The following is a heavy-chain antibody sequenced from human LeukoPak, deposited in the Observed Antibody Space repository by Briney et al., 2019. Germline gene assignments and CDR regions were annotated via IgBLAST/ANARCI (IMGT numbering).Heavy chain of an antibody. CDR3: ARDSGELRPPWVAFDI. V-gene: IGHV3-30-3*01. J-gene: IGHJ3*02. Sequence: PGRSLRLSCAASGFTFSSYAMHWVRQAPGKGLEWVAVISYDGSNKYYADSVKGRFTISRDNSKNMLYLQMNSLRAEDTAVYYCARDSGELRPPWVAFDIWGQGTMVTVSS. CDR2: ISYDGSNK. CDR1: GFTFSSYA. D-gene: IGHD1-26*01.